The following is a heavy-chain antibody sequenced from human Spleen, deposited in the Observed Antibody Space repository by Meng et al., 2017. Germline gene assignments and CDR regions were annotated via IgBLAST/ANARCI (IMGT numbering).Heavy chain of an antibody. Sequence: VQLVESGGGVVQPGGSLRLACAASGFTFSSYAMSWVRQAPGKGLEWVSVISGSGGSTLYADSVKGRLSISRDNSKNTLYLQMNSLRAEDTALYYCAKVASSGYYDYFDYWGQGTLVTVSS. V-gene: IGHV3-23*04. D-gene: IGHD3-22*01. J-gene: IGHJ4*02. CDR1: GFTFSSYA. CDR2: ISGSGGST. CDR3: AKVASSGYYDYFDY.